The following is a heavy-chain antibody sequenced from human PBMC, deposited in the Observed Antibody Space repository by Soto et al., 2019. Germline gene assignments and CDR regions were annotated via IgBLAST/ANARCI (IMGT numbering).Heavy chain of an antibody. D-gene: IGHD3-10*01. CDR3: ASSYGSGYRAFDY. Sequence: QVQVGRSGAGVKRPGALGEGFCKASGEHFNFYSINWVRPAPGVGLEWMGRVNPIVSMSNYAQKFQGRVTMTADKSTSTAYMELSSLRSEDTAIYYCASSYGSGYRAFDYWGQGALVTVSS. V-gene: IGHV1-69*02. CDR2: VNPIVSMS. CDR1: GEHFNFYS. J-gene: IGHJ4*02.